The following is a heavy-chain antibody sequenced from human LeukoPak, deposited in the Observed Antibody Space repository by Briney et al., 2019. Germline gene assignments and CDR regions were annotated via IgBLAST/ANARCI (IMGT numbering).Heavy chain of an antibody. CDR2: IIPILGIA. Sequence: SVKVSCKASGGTFSSYAISWVRQAPGQGLEWMGRIIPILGIANYAQKFQGRVTITADKSTSTAYMELSSLRSEDTAVYYCARRGDSSGYSWGPFDYWGQGTLVTVSS. CDR1: GGTFSSYA. J-gene: IGHJ4*02. D-gene: IGHD3-22*01. V-gene: IGHV1-69*04. CDR3: ARRGDSSGYSWGPFDY.